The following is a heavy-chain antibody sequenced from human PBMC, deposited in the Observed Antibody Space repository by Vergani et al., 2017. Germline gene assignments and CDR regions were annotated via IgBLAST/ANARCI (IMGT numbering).Heavy chain of an antibody. J-gene: IGHJ4*02. CDR1: GYTFTSYY. CDR3: ATDRMLIFGVAPTFDY. CDR2: FDPEDGET. V-gene: IGHV1-24*01. Sequence: QVQLVQSGAEVKKPGASVKVSCKASGYTFTSYYMHWVRQAPGKGLEWMGGFDPEDGETIYAQKFQGRVTMTEDTSTDTAYMELSSLRSEDTAVYYCATDRMLIFGVAPTFDYWGQGTLVTVSS. D-gene: IGHD3-3*01.